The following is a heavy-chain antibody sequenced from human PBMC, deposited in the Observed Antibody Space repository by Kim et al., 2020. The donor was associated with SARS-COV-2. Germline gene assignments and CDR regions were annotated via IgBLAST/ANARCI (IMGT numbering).Heavy chain of an antibody. CDR3: AREGDCSSTSCYSWFDP. CDR1: GYSFTSYW. J-gene: IGHJ5*02. CDR2: IYPGDSDT. Sequence: GESLKISCKSSGYSFTSYWIGWVRQMPGKGLEWMGIIYPGDSDTRYSPSFQGQVTISADKSISTAYLPWSSLKASDTAMYYCAREGDCSSTSCYSWFDPWGQGTLVTVSS. V-gene: IGHV5-51*01. D-gene: IGHD2-2*01.